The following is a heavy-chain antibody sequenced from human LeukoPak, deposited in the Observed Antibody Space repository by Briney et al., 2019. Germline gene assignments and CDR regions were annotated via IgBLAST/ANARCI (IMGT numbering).Heavy chain of an antibody. CDR1: GGSISSSSYY. CDR2: IYYSGST. J-gene: IGHJ4*02. D-gene: IGHD2-2*01. V-gene: IGHV4-39*07. CDR3: ARALVVVPAAIDY. Sequence: SETLSLTCTVSGGSISSSSYYWGWIRQPPGKGLEWIGSIYYSGSTYYNPSLKSRVTISVDTSKNQFSLKLSSVTAADTAVYYCARALVVVPAAIDYWGQGTLVTVSS.